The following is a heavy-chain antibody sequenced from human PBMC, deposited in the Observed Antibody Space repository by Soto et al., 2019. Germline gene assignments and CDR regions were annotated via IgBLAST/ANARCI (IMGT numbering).Heavy chain of an antibody. CDR1: GGSISSTDYF. Sequence: SETLSLTCTVSGGSISSTDYFWSWIRQPPGKGLEWIGYIFYSGTTYSNPSLNSRVTISIDTSKNQFSLKLSSVTAADTAVYYCARERRGGYWFDPWGQGTLVTVSS. CDR3: ARERRGGYWFDP. J-gene: IGHJ5*02. V-gene: IGHV4-30-4*01. CDR2: IFYSGTT.